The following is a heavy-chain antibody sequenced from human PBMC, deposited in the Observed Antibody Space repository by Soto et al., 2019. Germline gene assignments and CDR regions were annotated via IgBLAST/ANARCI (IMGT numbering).Heavy chain of an antibody. CDR3: ARISSSWYYYYYGMDV. CDR2: IIPIFGTA. V-gene: IGHV1-69*13. D-gene: IGHD6-13*01. Sequence: GASVKVSCKASGGTFSSYAISWVRQAPGQGLEWMGGIIPIFGTANYAQKFQGRVTITADESTSTAYMELSSLRSEDTAVYYCARISSSWYYYYYGMDVWGQGTTVTVSS. J-gene: IGHJ6*02. CDR1: GGTFSSYA.